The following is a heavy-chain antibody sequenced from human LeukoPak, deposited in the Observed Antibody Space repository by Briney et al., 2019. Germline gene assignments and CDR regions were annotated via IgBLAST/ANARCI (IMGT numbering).Heavy chain of an antibody. J-gene: IGHJ5*02. D-gene: IGHD2-2*03. CDR3: GRDEDIPTYPNWIDT. Sequence: ASVKVFCKASGYNFFNSGITWVRQAPGQGPEWIGWVSTYTGNTNYAEKLQGRVTMTTDISTDTAYMELRSLISDDTAVYYCGRDEDIPTYPNWIDTWGQGTLVTVSS. V-gene: IGHV1-18*01. CDR1: GYNFFNSG. CDR2: VSTYTGNT.